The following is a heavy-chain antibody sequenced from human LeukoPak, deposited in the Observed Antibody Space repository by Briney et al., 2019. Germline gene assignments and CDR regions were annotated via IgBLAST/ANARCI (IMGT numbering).Heavy chain of an antibody. CDR2: ISWNSGSI. D-gene: IGHD3-10*01. CDR1: GFTFDDYA. Sequence: GRSLRLSCAASGFTFDDYAMHWVRQAPGKGLEWVSGISWNSGSIGYADSVKGRFTISRDNAKNSLYLQMNSLRAEDTALYYCAKDIFTMVRGVVDYWAREPWSPSPQ. CDR3: AKDIFTMVRGVVDY. J-gene: IGHJ4*02. V-gene: IGHV3-9*01.